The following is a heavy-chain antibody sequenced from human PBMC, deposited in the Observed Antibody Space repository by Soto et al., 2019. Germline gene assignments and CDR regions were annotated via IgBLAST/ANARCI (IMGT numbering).Heavy chain of an antibody. D-gene: IGHD2-15*01. Sequence: QVQLQESGPGLVKPSETLSLTCTVSGGSISSYYWSWIRQPPGKGLEWIGYIFYTGSTNYNPSLKSRVTISVDTSKTRVSLKLSSVTAADTAMYYCARHRPGGGGSCYDYWGQGTLVTVSS. V-gene: IGHV4-59*08. J-gene: IGHJ4*02. CDR2: IFYTGST. CDR1: GGSISSYY. CDR3: ARHRPGGGGSCYDY.